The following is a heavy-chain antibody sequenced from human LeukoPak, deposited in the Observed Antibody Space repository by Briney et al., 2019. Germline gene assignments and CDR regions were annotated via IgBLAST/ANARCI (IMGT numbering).Heavy chain of an antibody. J-gene: IGHJ4*02. CDR2: INAKNGDT. CDR3: ARVTSGSYHY. V-gene: IGHV1-2*02. Sequence: ASVKVSCKASGYTFTGYYLHWVRQAPGQGLEWMGWINAKNGDTEYAQKLQGRVTMTRDTSISTAYMELTSLRYDDTAAYFCARVTSGSYHYWGQGTLVTVSS. CDR1: GYTFTGYY. D-gene: IGHD1-26*01.